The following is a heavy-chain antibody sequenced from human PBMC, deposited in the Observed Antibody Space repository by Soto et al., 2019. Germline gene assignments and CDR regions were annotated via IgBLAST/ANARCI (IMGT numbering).Heavy chain of an antibody. D-gene: IGHD3-10*01. CDR1: GGTFSSYV. V-gene: IGHV1-69*01. CDR2: IIPNFGTA. J-gene: IGHJ6*02. CDR3: ASRVGRRYYDSGRWLYFYGMDG. Sequence: QVQLVQSGAEMKKPGSSLKVSCKASGGTFSSYVISWVRQAPGQGLEWMGGIIPNFGTASYAQKFPGRVTITADEYTGAAHMEMSSMRADDKAVYYCASRVGRRYYDSGRWLYFYGMDGWGQGTTGTGSS.